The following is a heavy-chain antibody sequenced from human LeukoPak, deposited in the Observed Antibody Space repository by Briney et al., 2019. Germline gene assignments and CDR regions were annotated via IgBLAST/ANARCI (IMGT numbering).Heavy chain of an antibody. CDR1: GFTFSRYW. CDR3: LTIVETTTGAFDI. Sequence: PGGSLRLSCAASGFTFSRYWLHWVRQPPGKGLVWLSRLNADDKTTSYADSVKGRFTISGDDARKTLYLQMNSLSAEDTAVYYCLTIVETTTGAFDIWGQGAMVTVSS. D-gene: IGHD5-18*01. CDR2: LNADDKTT. V-gene: IGHV3-74*01. J-gene: IGHJ3*02.